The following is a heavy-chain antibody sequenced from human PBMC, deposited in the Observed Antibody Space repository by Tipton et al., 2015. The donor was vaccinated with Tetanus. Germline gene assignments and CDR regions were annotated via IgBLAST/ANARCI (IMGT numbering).Heavy chain of an antibody. J-gene: IGHJ4*02. CDR2: IYYSGST. CDR3: ARGSRYSGYDFLY. CDR1: GGSFSGYY. V-gene: IGHV4-59*12. Sequence: TLSLTCAVYGGSFSGYYWSWIRQPPGKGLEWIGYIYYSGSTNYNPSLKSRVTISVDTSKNQFSLKLSSVTAADTAVYYCARGSRYSGYDFLYWGQGTLVTVSS. D-gene: IGHD5-12*01.